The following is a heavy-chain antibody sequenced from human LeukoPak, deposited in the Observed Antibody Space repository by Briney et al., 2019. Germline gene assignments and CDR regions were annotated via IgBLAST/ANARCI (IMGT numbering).Heavy chain of an antibody. D-gene: IGHD5-24*01. CDR3: ARAERWLQFNDAFDI. Sequence: SETLSLTCTVSGGSISTNSYFWGWIRQPPGKGLEWIGSIYHSGSTYYNPSLKSRVTISVDTSKNQFSLKLSSVTAADTAVYYCARAERWLQFNDAFDIWGQGTMVTVSS. CDR1: GGSISTNSYF. V-gene: IGHV4-39*07. J-gene: IGHJ3*02. CDR2: IYHSGST.